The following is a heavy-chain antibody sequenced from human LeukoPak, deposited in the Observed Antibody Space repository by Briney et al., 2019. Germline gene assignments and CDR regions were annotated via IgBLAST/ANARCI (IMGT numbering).Heavy chain of an antibody. J-gene: IGHJ4*02. Sequence: GGSLRLSCAASGFTFSRYAMSWVRQAPGKGLEWVSTISGSGDSTYYADSVEGRFTISRDNSKNTLYLQMNSLRAEDTAIYYCAKDGIALVRGVIPQVDCWGQGTLVTVSS. D-gene: IGHD3-10*01. CDR2: ISGSGDST. CDR1: GFTFSRYA. V-gene: IGHV3-23*01. CDR3: AKDGIALVRGVIPQVDC.